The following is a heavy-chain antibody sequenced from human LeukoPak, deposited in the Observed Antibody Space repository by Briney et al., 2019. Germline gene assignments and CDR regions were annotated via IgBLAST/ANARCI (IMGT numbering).Heavy chain of an antibody. CDR3: ARGVLSDY. CDR2: VNHSGST. D-gene: IGHD2-8*02. V-gene: IGHV4-34*01. CDR1: GGSFSGYY. J-gene: IGHJ4*02. Sequence: SETLSLTCAVYGGSFSGYYWSWIRQPPGKGLEWIGEVNHSGSTNYNPSLKSRVTISVDTSKNQISLKLSSVTAADTAVYYCARGVLSDYWGQGTLVTVSS.